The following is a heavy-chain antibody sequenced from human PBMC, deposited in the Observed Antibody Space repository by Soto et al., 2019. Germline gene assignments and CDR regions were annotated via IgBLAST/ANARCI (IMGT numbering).Heavy chain of an antibody. Sequence: QVQLQQWGAGPLRPLETLSLTCGVSGGSFSGYYWAWIRQSPGKGLEWIGEINDRGSINSNPSLKSRVSISGDTSKNHYSLNLRSVTAADTAVYYCARESHDILTGPPWVWYFDLWGRGTLVTVSS. V-gene: IGHV4-34*01. CDR1: GGSFSGYY. J-gene: IGHJ2*01. D-gene: IGHD3-9*01. CDR2: INDRGSI. CDR3: ARESHDILTGPPWVWYFDL.